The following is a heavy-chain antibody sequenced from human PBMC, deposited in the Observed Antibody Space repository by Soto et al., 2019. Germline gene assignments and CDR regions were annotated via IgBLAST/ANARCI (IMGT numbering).Heavy chain of an antibody. V-gene: IGHV3-48*02. J-gene: IGHJ3*02. CDR3: GSGIAVAGRGAFDI. CDR2: ISSSSSTI. CDR1: GFTFSSYS. D-gene: IGHD6-19*01. Sequence: EVQLVESGGGLVQPGGSLRLSCAASGFTFSSYSMNWVRQAPGKGLEWVSYISSSSSTIYYADSVKGRFTISRDNAKNSLYLQMNSLRDEDTAVYYCGSGIAVAGRGAFDIWGQGTMVTVSS.